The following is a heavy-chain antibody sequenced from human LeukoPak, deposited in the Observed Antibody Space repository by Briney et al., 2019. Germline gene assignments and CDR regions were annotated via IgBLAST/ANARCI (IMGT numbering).Heavy chain of an antibody. CDR3: ARGHVTLYYYYMDV. Sequence: SETPSLTCTVSGGSISSYYWSWIRQPPGKGLEWIGYIYYSGSTNYNPSLKSRVTISVDTSKNQFSLKLSSVTAADTAVYYCARGHVTLYYYYMDVWGKGTTVTVSS. V-gene: IGHV4-59*01. CDR1: GGSISSYY. J-gene: IGHJ6*03. CDR2: IYYSGST.